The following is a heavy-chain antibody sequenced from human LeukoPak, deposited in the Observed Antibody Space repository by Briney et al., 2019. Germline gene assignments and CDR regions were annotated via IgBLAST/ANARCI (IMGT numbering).Heavy chain of an antibody. CDR2: IYYSGST. V-gene: IGHV4-59*01. CDR3: ARRRESSSWSPGGHWFDP. J-gene: IGHJ5*02. CDR1: GGSISSYY. D-gene: IGHD6-13*01. Sequence: SETLSLTCTVSGGSISSYYWSWLRQPPGKGLEWIGYIYYSGSTNYNPSLKRRVTISVDTSKNQFSLKLSSVTAADTAVYYCARRRESSSWSPGGHWFDPWGQGTLVTVSS.